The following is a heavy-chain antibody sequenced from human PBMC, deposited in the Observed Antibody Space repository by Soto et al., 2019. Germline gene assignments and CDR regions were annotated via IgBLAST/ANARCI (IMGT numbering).Heavy chain of an antibody. CDR2: ISGSGGST. D-gene: IGHD2-8*01. V-gene: IGHV3-23*01. Sequence: EVQLLESGGGLVQPGGSLRLSCAASGFTFSSYAMSWVRQAPGKGLEWVSAISGSGGSTYYADSVKGRFIISRDNSKNTLYLQMNSLRAEDTAVYYCAKQGYCTNGVCYNPYGMDVWGQGTTVTVSS. J-gene: IGHJ6*02. CDR3: AKQGYCTNGVCYNPYGMDV. CDR1: GFTFSSYA.